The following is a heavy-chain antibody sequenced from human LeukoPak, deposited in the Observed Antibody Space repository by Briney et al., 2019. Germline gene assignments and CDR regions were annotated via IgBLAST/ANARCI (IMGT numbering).Heavy chain of an antibody. CDR1: GGTFSSYA. J-gene: IGHJ6*02. V-gene: IGHV1-69*04. CDR2: IIPIFGIA. Sequence: SVKVSCKASGGTFSSYAISWVRQAPGQGLEWIGRIIPIFGIANYAQKFQGRVTITADKSTSTAYMELSSLRSEDTAVYYCARSWRRRYSLNLPPPRYYYYGMDVWGQGTTVTVSS. D-gene: IGHD5-18*01. CDR3: ARSWRRRYSLNLPPPRYYYYGMDV.